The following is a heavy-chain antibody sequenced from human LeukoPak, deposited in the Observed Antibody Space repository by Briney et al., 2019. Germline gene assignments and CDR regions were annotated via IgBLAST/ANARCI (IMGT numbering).Heavy chain of an antibody. CDR1: GFTFSSYS. J-gene: IGHJ4*02. Sequence: GGSLRLSCAASGFTFSSYSMNWVRQAPGKGLEWVSYISSSSSTIYYADSVKGRFTISRDNAKNTLYLQISSLRVEDTAVYYCAKDVPAAYFDYWGQGTLVTVSP. D-gene: IGHD2-21*01. CDR3: AKDVPAAYFDY. CDR2: ISSSSSTI. V-gene: IGHV3-48*04.